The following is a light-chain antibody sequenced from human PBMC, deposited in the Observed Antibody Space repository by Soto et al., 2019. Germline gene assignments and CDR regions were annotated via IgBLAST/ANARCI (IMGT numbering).Light chain of an antibody. CDR2: GTS. CDR1: QSVNTNS. J-gene: IGKJ2*01. CDR3: QQYGSSPYT. Sequence: EIVLTQSPGTLSLSPGESATLSCRASQSVNTNSFAWYQQKAGQAPRLLIYGTSSRATGIPARFSGIGSGTDFTLTIRRLEPEDFAVYYCQQYGSSPYTFGQGTKLEI. V-gene: IGKV3-20*01.